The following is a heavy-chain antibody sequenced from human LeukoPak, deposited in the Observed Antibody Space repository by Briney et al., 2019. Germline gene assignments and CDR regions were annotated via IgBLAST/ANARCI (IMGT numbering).Heavy chain of an antibody. J-gene: IGHJ3*02. CDR2: IHPGDSDT. CDR1: GYSFVSYW. D-gene: IGHD5-24*01. V-gene: IGHV5-51*01. Sequence: GESLKISCKGSGYSFVSYWIGWVRQMPGKGLEWMGIIHPGDSDTRYSPSFQGQVTMSADKSISIAYLQWSDLKASDTAMYYCARGAVELATTNAFDIWGQGTMVTVSS. CDR3: ARGAVELATTNAFDI.